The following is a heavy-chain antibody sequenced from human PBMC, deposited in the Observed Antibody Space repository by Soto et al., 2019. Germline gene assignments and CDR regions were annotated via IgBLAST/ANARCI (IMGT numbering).Heavy chain of an antibody. J-gene: IGHJ4*02. CDR2: IYPGDSDT. D-gene: IGHD2-21*02. Sequence: GESLKISCKGSGYSFTSYWIGWVRQMPGKGLEWMGIIYPGDSDTRYSPSFQGQVTISADKSISTAYLQWSSLKASDTAMYYCARQEGAYCGGDCYSSFDYWSQGTLVTVSS. CDR1: GYSFTSYW. CDR3: ARQEGAYCGGDCYSSFDY. V-gene: IGHV5-51*01.